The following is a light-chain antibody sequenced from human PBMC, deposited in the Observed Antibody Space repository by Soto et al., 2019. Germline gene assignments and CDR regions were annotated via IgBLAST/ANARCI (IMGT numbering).Light chain of an antibody. CDR1: NIGSES. Sequence: SYELTQPPSVSVAPGQTARITCGGNNIGSESVHWYQQKPGQAPVLVVCDDADRPSGIPERFSGSNSGNTATLTISRVEAGDEADYYCQAWDSSSDHYVFGTGTKLTVL. J-gene: IGLJ1*01. CDR2: DDA. CDR3: QAWDSSSDHYV. V-gene: IGLV3-21*02.